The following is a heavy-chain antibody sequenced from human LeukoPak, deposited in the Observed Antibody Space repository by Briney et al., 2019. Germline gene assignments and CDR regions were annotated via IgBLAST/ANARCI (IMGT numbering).Heavy chain of an antibody. CDR3: ARHDFWSGYYDY. V-gene: IGHV4-59*01. D-gene: IGHD3-3*01. J-gene: IGHJ4*02. Sequence: PSETLSPTCTVSGGSISSYYWSWIRQPPGKGLEWIGYIYYSGSTNYNPSLKSRVTISVDTSKNQFSLKLSSVTAADTAVYYCARHDFWSGYYDYWGQGTLVTVSS. CDR1: GGSISSYY. CDR2: IYYSGST.